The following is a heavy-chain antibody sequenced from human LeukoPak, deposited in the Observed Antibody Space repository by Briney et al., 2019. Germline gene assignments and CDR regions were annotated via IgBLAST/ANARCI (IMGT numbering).Heavy chain of an antibody. V-gene: IGHV3-21*03. D-gene: IGHD2-2*01. Sequence: PGGSLRLSCAASGFTLSSYTMNWVRQAPGKGLEWVSSIISSSSFIYYADSVKGRFIISRDNAKNSLYLQMNSLRAEDTAVYYCARDFGGYCSSSSCYLGFLDYWGQGTLVTVSS. CDR2: IISSSSFI. CDR3: ARDFGGYCSSSSCYLGFLDY. J-gene: IGHJ4*02. CDR1: GFTLSSYT.